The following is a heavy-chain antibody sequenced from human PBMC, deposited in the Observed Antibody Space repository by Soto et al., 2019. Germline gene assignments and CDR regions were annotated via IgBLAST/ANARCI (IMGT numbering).Heavy chain of an antibody. V-gene: IGHV4-31*03. Sequence: SETLSLTYTVSGGSISSGGYYWSWIRQHPGKGLEWIGYIYYSGSTYYNPSLKSRVTISVDTSKNQFSLKLSSVTAADTAVYYCARGRGPDILTGYYYFDYWGQGTLVTVSS. CDR3: ARGRGPDILTGYYYFDY. CDR1: GGSISSGGYY. D-gene: IGHD3-9*01. J-gene: IGHJ4*02. CDR2: IYYSGST.